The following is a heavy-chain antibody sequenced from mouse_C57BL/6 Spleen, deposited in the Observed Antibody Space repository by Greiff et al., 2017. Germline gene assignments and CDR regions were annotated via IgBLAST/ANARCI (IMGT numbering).Heavy chain of an antibody. D-gene: IGHD1-1*01. J-gene: IGHJ4*01. V-gene: IGHV1-15*01. CDR3: TRRGLYYYGSSLYYAMDY. CDR2: IDPETGGT. CDR1: GYTFTDYE. Sequence: QVQLQQSGAELVRPGASVTLSCKASGYTFTDYEMHWVKQTPVHGLEWIGAIDPETGGTAYNQKFKGKAILTADKSSSTAYMELRSLTSEDSAVYYWTRRGLYYYGSSLYYAMDYWGQGTSVTVSS.